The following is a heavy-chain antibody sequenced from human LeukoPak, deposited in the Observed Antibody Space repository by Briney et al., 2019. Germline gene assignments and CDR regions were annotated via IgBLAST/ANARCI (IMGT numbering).Heavy chain of an antibody. CDR1: GFTFSSYA. Sequence: GGSLRLSCAASGFTFSSYAMSWVRQAPGKVLEWVSAISGSGGSTYYADSVKGRFTISRDNSKNTLYLQMNSLRAEDTAVYYCAKDPITIFGVVIDRFDYWGQGTLVTVSS. CDR3: AKDPITIFGVVIDRFDY. D-gene: IGHD3-3*01. CDR2: ISGSGGST. V-gene: IGHV3-23*01. J-gene: IGHJ4*02.